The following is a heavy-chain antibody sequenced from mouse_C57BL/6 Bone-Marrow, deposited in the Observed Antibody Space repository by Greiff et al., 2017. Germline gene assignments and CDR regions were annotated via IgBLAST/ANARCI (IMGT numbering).Heavy chain of an antibody. Sequence: QVQLQQSGAELVRPGASVKLSCKASGYTFTDYYINWVKQRPGQGLEWIARIYPGSGNTYYNEKFKGKATLTAEKSSSTAYMQLSSLTSEDSAVYFWARDYGSIAWFAYWGQGTLVTVSA. CDR3: ARDYGSIAWFAY. V-gene: IGHV1-76*01. J-gene: IGHJ3*01. CDR2: IYPGSGNT. D-gene: IGHD1-1*01. CDR1: GYTFTDYY.